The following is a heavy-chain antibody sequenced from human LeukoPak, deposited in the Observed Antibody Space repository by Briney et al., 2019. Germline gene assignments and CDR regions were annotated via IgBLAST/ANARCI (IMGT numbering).Heavy chain of an antibody. V-gene: IGHV1-18*04. CDR3: ARDEPWGTAIDY. CDR1: GYRFTSYY. Sequence: GASVKVSCKASGYRFTSYYITWVRQAPGQGVEWMGWISAYNFQTSYAQTFQGRVTFTIDTSTNTGYMELRTLRSDDTAVYFCARDEPWGTAIDYWGQGTLVTVSS. CDR2: ISAYNFQT. D-gene: IGHD2-21*02. J-gene: IGHJ4*02.